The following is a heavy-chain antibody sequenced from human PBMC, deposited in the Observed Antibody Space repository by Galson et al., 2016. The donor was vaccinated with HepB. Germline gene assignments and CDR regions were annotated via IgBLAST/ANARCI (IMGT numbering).Heavy chain of an antibody. CDR3: VKRGPPVISRHAMDV. V-gene: IGHV3-64D*06. CDR1: GFTFSSNA. Sequence: SLRLSCAASGFTFSSNATDWVRQAPGKGLHYISAISNNGDIIYYADSVKGRFTISRDNSKNTFFLQMTSLRAEDTAVYYCVKRGPPVISRHAMDVWDQGTTVTVSS. J-gene: IGHJ6*02. CDR2: ISNNGDII. D-gene: IGHD3-22*01.